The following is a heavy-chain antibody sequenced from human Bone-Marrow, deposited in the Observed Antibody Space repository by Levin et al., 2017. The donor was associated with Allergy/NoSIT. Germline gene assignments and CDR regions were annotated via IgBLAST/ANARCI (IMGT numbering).Heavy chain of an antibody. CDR2: ISYDGNNK. Sequence: GESLKISCGASGFTFSSYAMHWVRQAPGKGLEWVAVISYDGNNKYYADSVKGRFSISRDNSKNTLYLQMNSLRTEDTAVYYCAKRLSDTWLTDYWGQGTLVSVSS. CDR1: GFTFSSYA. D-gene: IGHD3-16*01. J-gene: IGHJ4*02. V-gene: IGHV3-30*18. CDR3: AKRLSDTWLTDY.